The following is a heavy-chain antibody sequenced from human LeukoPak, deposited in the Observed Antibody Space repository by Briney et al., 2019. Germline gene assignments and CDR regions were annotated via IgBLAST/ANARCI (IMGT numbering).Heavy chain of an antibody. CDR1: GFTFDDYG. CDR2: INWNGGST. Sequence: PGGSLRLSCAASGFTFDDYGMSWVRQAPGKGLEWVSGINWNGGSTGYADSVKGRFTISRDNAKNSLYLQMNSLRAEDTAVYYCARVGGDGYNFDYYYYGMDVWGQGTTVTVSS. CDR3: ARVGGDGYNFDYYYYGMDV. D-gene: IGHD5-24*01. J-gene: IGHJ6*02. V-gene: IGHV3-20*04.